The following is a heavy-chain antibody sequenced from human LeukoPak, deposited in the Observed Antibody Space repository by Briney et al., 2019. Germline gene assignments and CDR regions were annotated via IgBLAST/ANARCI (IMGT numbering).Heavy chain of an antibody. CDR3: AREGIYCVNGVCYLDY. J-gene: IGHJ4*02. V-gene: IGHV3-20*04. CDR1: GFKFDDYG. CDR2: ISWNGGNT. Sequence: GGSLRLSCAASGFKFDDYGMSWVRQAPGKGLEWVSGISWNGGNTGYVDSVKGRFTISRDNAKNSVFLQVNSLRADDTAFYYCAREGIYCVNGVCYLDYWGQGTLVTVSS. D-gene: IGHD2-8*01.